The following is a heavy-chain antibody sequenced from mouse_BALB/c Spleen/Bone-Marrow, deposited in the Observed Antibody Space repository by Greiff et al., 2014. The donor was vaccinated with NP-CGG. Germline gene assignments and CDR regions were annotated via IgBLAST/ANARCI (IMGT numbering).Heavy chain of an antibody. CDR1: WFSLTNYG. Sequence: VNLVESGPGLVAPSQSLSITCTVSWFSLTNYGVHWVRQPPGKGLEWLGVIWADGSTNYNSALMSRLSISKDNSKSQVFFKMNSLQTDDTAMYYCARITTATGAMDYWGQGTSVTVSS. CDR3: ARITTATGAMDY. D-gene: IGHD1-2*01. V-gene: IGHV2-9*02. J-gene: IGHJ4*01. CDR2: IWADGST.